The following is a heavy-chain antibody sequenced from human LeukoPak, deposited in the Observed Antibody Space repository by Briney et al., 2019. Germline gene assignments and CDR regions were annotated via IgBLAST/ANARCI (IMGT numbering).Heavy chain of an antibody. J-gene: IGHJ3*02. CDR3: AGAEACRWSAIDI. CDR2: IWYDGSNK. CDR1: GFTLINYA. Sequence: GGALRHSRAATGFTLINYAMHWVRPAPARGGEGVAVIWYDGSNKYYAGSLEGRFTISRDNSKNTLYLQMNSLRGEDKAVFYCAGAEACRWSAIDICGRGTMVTVSS. V-gene: IGHV3-33*01. D-gene: IGHD4-23*01.